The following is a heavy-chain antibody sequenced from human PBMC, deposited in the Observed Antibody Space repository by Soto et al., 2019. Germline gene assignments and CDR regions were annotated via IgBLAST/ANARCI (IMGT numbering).Heavy chain of an antibody. CDR1: GGSFSGYY. J-gene: IGHJ6*02. CDR2: INHSGST. Sequence: PSETLSLTCAVYGGSFSGYYWSWIRQPPGKGLEWIGEINHSGSTNYNPSLKSRVTISVDTSKNQFSLKLSSVTAADTAVYYCARVMYSSSWYLGDYYYYYGMDVWGQGTTVTVS. CDR3: ARVMYSSSWYLGDYYYYYGMDV. D-gene: IGHD6-13*01. V-gene: IGHV4-34*01.